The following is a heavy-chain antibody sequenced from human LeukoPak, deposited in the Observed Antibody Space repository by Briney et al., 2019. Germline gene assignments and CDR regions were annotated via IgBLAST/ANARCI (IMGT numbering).Heavy chain of an antibody. Sequence: NPSETLSLTCTVSGGSVSSGSYYWSWIRQPPGKGLEWIGSIYYSGSTYYNPSLKSRVTISVDTSKNQFSLKLSSVTAADTAVYYCARQMTTVTTRPGTFDYWGQGTLVTVSS. CDR1: GGSVSSGSYY. V-gene: IGHV4-39*01. J-gene: IGHJ4*02. CDR2: IYYSGST. D-gene: IGHD4-17*01. CDR3: ARQMTTVTTRPGTFDY.